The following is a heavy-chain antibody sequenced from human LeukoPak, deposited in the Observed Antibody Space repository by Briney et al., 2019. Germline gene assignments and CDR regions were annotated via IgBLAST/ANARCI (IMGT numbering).Heavy chain of an antibody. V-gene: IGHV3-9*01. CDR1: GFTFDDYA. J-gene: IGHJ4*02. CDR2: ISWNSGSI. Sequence: GRSLRLSCAASGFTFDDYAMHWVRQAPGKGLEWVSGISWNSGSIVYADSVKGRFTISRDNAKNSLYLQMNSLRAEDTALYYCAKGTNGVSYYFDYWGQGTLVTVSS. D-gene: IGHD2-8*01. CDR3: AKGTNGVSYYFDY.